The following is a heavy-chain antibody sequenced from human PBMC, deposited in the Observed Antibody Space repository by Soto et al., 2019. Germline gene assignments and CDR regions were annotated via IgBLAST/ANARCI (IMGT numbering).Heavy chain of an antibody. J-gene: IGHJ4*02. D-gene: IGHD5-18*01. CDR3: AKDLWGDGYKYDS. V-gene: IGHV3-23*01. Sequence: EVQLLESGGGWVQPGRSLRLSCAASGFTFTNYGMSWVRQAPGQGLEWVSGISTSGASTFYADSVKGRFTISRDNSNNTLFLHINTLRADDTAVYFCAKDLWGDGYKYDSWGQGTQVTVSS. CDR1: GFTFTNYG. CDR2: ISTSGAST.